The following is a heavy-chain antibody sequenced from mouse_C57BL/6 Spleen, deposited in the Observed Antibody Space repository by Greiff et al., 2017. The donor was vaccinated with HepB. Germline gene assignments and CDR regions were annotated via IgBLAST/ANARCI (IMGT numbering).Heavy chain of an antibody. V-gene: IGHV1-82*01. CDR2: IYPGDGDT. Sequence: VQLQQSGPELVKPGASVKISCKASGYAFSSSWMNWVKQRPGKGLEWIGRIYPGDGDTNYNGKFKGKATLTAAKSSSTAYMQLSSRTSEESSVFFCARGDFDYWGQGTTRTVAS. CDR3: ARGDFDY. J-gene: IGHJ2*01. CDR1: GYAFSSSW.